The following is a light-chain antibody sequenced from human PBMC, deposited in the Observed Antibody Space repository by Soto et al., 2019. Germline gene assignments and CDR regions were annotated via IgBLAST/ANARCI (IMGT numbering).Light chain of an antibody. J-gene: IGLJ1*01. Sequence: QSALTQPRSVSGSPGQSVTISCTGTSSDVGGYNSVSWYQQLPGRAPKLMIYDVSKWPSGVPDRFSGSKSGNTASLTISGLQAEDEADYYCCSYAGSYPYVFGAGTKVTVL. CDR3: CSYAGSYPYV. V-gene: IGLV2-11*01. CDR1: SSDVGGYNS. CDR2: DVS.